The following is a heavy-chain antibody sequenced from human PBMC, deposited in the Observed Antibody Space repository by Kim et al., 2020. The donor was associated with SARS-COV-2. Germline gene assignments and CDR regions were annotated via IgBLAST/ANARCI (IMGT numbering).Heavy chain of an antibody. CDR3: TRGGTYYYDSSGLAATGY. J-gene: IGHJ4*02. Sequence: GGSLRLSCTASGFTFGDYAMSWFRQAPGKGLEWVGFIRSKAYGGTTEYAASVKGRFTISRDDSKSIAYLQMNSLKTEDTAVYYCTRGGTYYYDSSGLAATGYWCQGTLVTVSS. V-gene: IGHV3-49*03. D-gene: IGHD3-22*01. CDR2: IRSKAYGGTT. CDR1: GFTFGDYA.